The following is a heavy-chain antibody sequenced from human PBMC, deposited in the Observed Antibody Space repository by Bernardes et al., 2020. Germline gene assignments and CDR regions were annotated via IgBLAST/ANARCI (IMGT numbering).Heavy chain of an antibody. CDR2: IDNYGSTI. CDR1: GYTFSRFW. J-gene: IGHJ4*02. D-gene: IGHD6-19*01. Sequence: GGSLRLSCAASGYTFSRFWMHWVRQAPGKGLVWVSRIDNYGSTIDYADSVTGRFTISRDNSRNTLYLQMNNLRAEDTAVYYCARIDEVTGRDYWGQGTLVTVSS. CDR3: ARIDEVTGRDY. V-gene: IGHV3-74*01.